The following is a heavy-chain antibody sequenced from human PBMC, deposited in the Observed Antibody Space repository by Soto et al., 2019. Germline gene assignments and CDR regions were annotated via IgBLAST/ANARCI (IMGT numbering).Heavy chain of an antibody. J-gene: IGHJ5*02. V-gene: IGHV1-3*01. CDR2: INAGNGNT. CDR3: ARDLWYYGSGSYYIHNWFDP. D-gene: IGHD3-10*01. Sequence: ASVKVSCTASGYTFTSNAMQWVRQAPRQRLEWMGWINAGNGNTKYSQKFQGRVTITRDTSASTAYMELSSLRSEDTAVYYCARDLWYYGSGSYYIHNWFDPWGQGTLVTVSS. CDR1: GYTFTSNA.